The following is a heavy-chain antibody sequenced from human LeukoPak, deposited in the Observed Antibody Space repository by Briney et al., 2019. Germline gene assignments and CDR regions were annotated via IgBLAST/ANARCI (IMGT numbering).Heavy chain of an antibody. V-gene: IGHV1-69*04. CDR1: GGTFSSYA. CDR3: ARGPTTWDWFDP. CDR2: IIPILGIA. D-gene: IGHD4-17*01. J-gene: IGHJ5*02. Sequence: SVKVSCKASGGTFSSYAISWVRQAPGQGLEWMGRIIPILGIANYAQKFQGRVTVTADKSTSTAYMELSSLRSEDTAVYYCARGPTTWDWFDPWGQGTLVTVSS.